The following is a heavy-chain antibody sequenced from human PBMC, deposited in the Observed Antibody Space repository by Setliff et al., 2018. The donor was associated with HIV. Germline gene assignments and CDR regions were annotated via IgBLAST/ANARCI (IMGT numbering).Heavy chain of an antibody. D-gene: IGHD6-13*01. V-gene: IGHV4-61*02. CDR1: GGSISSGTDF. J-gene: IGHJ4*02. CDR2: IYTSGST. CDR3: AREPAAGAYYFDY. Sequence: SSETLSLTCSVSGGSISSGTDFWSWIRQPAGKGLERIGRIYTSGSTKYNPSLDSRVTISVDTSKNQFSLNLRSVTAADTAVYYCAREPAAGAYYFDYWGQGTLVTVSS.